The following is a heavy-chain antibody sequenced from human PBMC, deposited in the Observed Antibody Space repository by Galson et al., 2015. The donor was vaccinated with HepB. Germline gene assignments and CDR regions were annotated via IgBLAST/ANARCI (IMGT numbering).Heavy chain of an antibody. CDR1: GFTFSSYG. Sequence: SLRLSCASSGFTFSSYGMHWVRQAPGKGLEWLAVIWHDGSNKYYADSVKGRFTISRDNSKNTLYLQMHSLRAEDTAVYYCARDGRDSSLFGDIDYWGQGTPVTVSS. CDR2: IWHDGSNK. CDR3: ARDGRDSSLFGDIDY. J-gene: IGHJ4*02. V-gene: IGHV3-33*01. D-gene: IGHD3-10*02.